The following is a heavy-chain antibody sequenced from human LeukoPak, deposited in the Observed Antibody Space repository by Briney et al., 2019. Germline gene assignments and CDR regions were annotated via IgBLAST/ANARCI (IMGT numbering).Heavy chain of an antibody. D-gene: IGHD3-3*01. CDR2: IHYRGTT. CDR1: GGSISSTSYY. Sequence: SETLSLTCIVSGGSISSTSYYWGWIRQSPGKGLEWIGSIHYRGTTYYNPSLLSRGTISVDTSKNQFSLKLNSVTAADTAVYFCAREGSGYSTNFDYWGQGTLVTVSS. CDR3: AREGSGYSTNFDY. J-gene: IGHJ4*02. V-gene: IGHV4-39*07.